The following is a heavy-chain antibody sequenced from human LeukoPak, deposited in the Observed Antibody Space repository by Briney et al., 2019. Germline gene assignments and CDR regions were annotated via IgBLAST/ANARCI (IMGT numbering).Heavy chain of an antibody. Sequence: GGSLRLSCAASGFTVSSNYMSWVRQAPGKGLEWVSVIYSGGSTYYADSVKGRLTISRDNSKNTLYLQMNSLRAEDTAVYYCARDTVTTPVGYYYGMDVWGQGTTVTVSS. J-gene: IGHJ6*01. CDR3: ARDTVTTPVGYYYGMDV. V-gene: IGHV3-53*01. CDR1: GFTVSSNY. D-gene: IGHD4-17*01. CDR2: IYSGGST.